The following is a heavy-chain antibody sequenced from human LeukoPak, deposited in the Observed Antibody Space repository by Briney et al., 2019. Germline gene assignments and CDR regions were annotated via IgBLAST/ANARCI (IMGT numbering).Heavy chain of an antibody. CDR1: GGSFSGYY. CDR2: IYHSGST. Sequence: SETLSLTCAVYGGSFSGYYWSWIRQPPGKRLEWIGEIYHSGSTNYNPSLKSRVTISVDTSKNQFSLKLSSVTAADTAVYYCARVPYWGQGTLVTVSS. J-gene: IGHJ4*02. CDR3: ARVPY. V-gene: IGHV4-34*09.